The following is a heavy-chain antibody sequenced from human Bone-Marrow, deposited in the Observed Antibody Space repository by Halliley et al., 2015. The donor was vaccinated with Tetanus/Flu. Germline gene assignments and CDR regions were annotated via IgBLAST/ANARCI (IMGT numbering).Heavy chain of an antibody. CDR3: ASERPAIVPPGTKRGDWFDP. D-gene: IGHD1-26*01. CDR2: INEDGGAK. Sequence: SLRLSCAASGFTFSSYWMSWVRQAPGKGLEWMAIINEDGGAKYYVDSLKGRISIYRDNANNLLYLQMNSLRAEDTAVYYCASERPAIVPPGTKRGDWFDPLGRGTLVTVSS. J-gene: IGHJ5*02. V-gene: IGHV3-7*03. CDR1: GFTFSSYW.